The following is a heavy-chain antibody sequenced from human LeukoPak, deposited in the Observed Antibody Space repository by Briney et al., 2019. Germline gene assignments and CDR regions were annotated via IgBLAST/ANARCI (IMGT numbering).Heavy chain of an antibody. D-gene: IGHD6-13*01. CDR3: ARGGEAATAD. CDR2: IYYSGST. V-gene: IGHV4-59*01. CDR1: GGSISTYY. J-gene: IGHJ4*02. Sequence: SETLSLTCTVSGGSISTYYWTWIRQPPGKGLEWIGDIYYSGSTNYNPSLKSRVTISVDTSKNQFSLKLSSVTAADTAVYYCARGGEAATADWGRGILVTVSS.